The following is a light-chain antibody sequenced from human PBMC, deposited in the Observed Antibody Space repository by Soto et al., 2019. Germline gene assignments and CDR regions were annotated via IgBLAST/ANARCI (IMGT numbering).Light chain of an antibody. Sequence: DIQMTQSPSTLSASVGDRVTITCRASQTISTLLAWYQQRPGKAPNLLIYKPSSLESGVPSRFSGSGSGTEFPLTISSLQPDDFATYYCQQYSTYPWTFGQGTKVEVK. V-gene: IGKV1-5*03. CDR1: QTISTL. J-gene: IGKJ1*01. CDR2: KPS. CDR3: QQYSTYPWT.